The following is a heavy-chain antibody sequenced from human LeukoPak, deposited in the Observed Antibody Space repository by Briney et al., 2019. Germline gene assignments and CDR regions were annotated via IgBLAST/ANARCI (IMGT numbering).Heavy chain of an antibody. CDR3: AKMVYSGYDSIDY. V-gene: IGHV3-23*01. CDR2: ISGSGGST. Sequence: GGSLRLSCAASGFTFSSYGMHWVRQAPGKGLEWVSAISGSGGSTYYADSVKGRFTISRDNSKNTLYLQMNSLRAEDTAVYYCAKMVYSGYDSIDYWGQGTLVTVSS. J-gene: IGHJ4*02. D-gene: IGHD5-12*01. CDR1: GFTFSSYG.